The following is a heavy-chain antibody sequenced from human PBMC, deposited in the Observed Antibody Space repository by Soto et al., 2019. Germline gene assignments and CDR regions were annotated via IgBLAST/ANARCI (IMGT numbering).Heavy chain of an antibody. CDR3: ARGGAGRPDY. J-gene: IGHJ4*02. V-gene: IGHV3-48*02. Sequence: EVQLVNSGGGLVQPGGSLRLSCAVSGFTLSSYGMDWVRQAPGKGLEWVSYISSGGTTTNYADSVKGRFTISRDNAKNALYRQMNSLRDDDTTVYYGARGGAGRPDYRGQGTLVIVSS. CDR2: ISSGGTTT. CDR1: GFTLSSYG. D-gene: IGHD6-13*01.